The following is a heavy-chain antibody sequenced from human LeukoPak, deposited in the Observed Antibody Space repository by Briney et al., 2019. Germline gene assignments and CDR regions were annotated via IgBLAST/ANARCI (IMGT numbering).Heavy chain of an antibody. CDR2: ISYDGSNK. CDR3: AKGLVTATTLDY. D-gene: IGHD4-17*01. Sequence: GRSLRLSCAASGFTFSSYGMHWVRQAPGKGLEWVAVISYDGSNKYYADSVKGRFTISRDNSKNTLYLQMNSLRAEDTAVYYCAKGLVTATTLDYWGQGTLVTVSS. J-gene: IGHJ4*02. V-gene: IGHV3-30*18. CDR1: GFTFSSYG.